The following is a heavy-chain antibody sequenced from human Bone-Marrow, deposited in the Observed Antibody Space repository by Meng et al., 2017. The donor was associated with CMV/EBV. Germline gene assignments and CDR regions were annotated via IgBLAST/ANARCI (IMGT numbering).Heavy chain of an antibody. CDR2: IIPIFGTA. V-gene: IGHV1-69*01. CDR3: ARGITGTTIYYYGMDV. CDR1: GGTFSSYA. J-gene: IGHJ6*02. Sequence: SGGTFSSYAISWVRQAPGQGLEWMGGIIPIFGTANYAQKFQGRVTITADESTSTAYMELSSLRSEDTAVYYCARGITGTTIYYYGMDVWGQGTTVTVSS. D-gene: IGHD1-7*01.